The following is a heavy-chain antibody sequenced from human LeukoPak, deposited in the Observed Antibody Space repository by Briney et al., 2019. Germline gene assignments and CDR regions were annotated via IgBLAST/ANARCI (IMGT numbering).Heavy chain of an antibody. Sequence: SETLSLTCTVSGGSINSYYWSWIRQPPGKGLEWIGYIYYSGSTNYNPSLKSRVTISVDTSKNQFSLKMSSVTAADTAVYYCAGGVTWHNGFDYWGQGTLVTVSS. J-gene: IGHJ4*02. CDR3: AGGVTWHNGFDY. CDR2: IYYSGST. V-gene: IGHV4-59*01. CDR1: GGSINSYY. D-gene: IGHD1/OR15-1a*01.